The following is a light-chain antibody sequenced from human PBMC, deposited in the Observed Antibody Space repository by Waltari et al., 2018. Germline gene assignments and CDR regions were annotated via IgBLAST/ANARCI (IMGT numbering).Light chain of an antibody. CDR3: SSWDDSLDGHV. CDR2: KNS. CDR1: TSNLGSHP. V-gene: IGLV1-44*01. J-gene: IGLJ1*01. Sequence: QSVLPQPPSASAPPGQRVTISCSGSTSNLGSHPVHWYQYVPGAAPKLLIYKNSYRPSGVPDRFSAYKSGTSASLAISGLQSDDESDYYCSSWDDSLDGHVFGTGTRVTVL.